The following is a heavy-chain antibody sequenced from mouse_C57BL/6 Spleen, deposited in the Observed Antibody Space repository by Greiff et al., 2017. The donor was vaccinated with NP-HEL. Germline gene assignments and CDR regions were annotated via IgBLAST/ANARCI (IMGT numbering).Heavy chain of an antibody. V-gene: IGHV1-76*01. J-gene: IGHJ4*01. CDR1: GYTFTDYY. CDR2: IYPGSGNT. Sequence: VQLQQSGAELVRPGASVKLSCKASGYTFTDYYINWVKQRPGQGLEWIARIYPGSGNTYYNEKFKGKATLTAEKSSSTAYMQLSSLTSEDSAVYFCARGVPAMDYWGQGTSVTVSS. CDR3: ARGVPAMDY.